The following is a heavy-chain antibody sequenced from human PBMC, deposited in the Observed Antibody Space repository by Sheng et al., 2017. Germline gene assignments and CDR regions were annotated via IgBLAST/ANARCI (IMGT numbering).Heavy chain of an antibody. Sequence: QVQLVQSGAEVKKPGASVKVSCKAFGYTFTGYYIHWVRQAPGQGLEWMGWISPNNGDIKYAQRFQGRVTMTRDTSITTAYMELRSLRFDDTAVYYCARLPSGSPTDSWGQGTLVTVSS. J-gene: IGHJ4*02. CDR1: GYTFTGYY. V-gene: IGHV1-2*02. CDR3: ARLPSGSPTDS. D-gene: IGHD3-10*01. CDR2: ISPNNGDI.